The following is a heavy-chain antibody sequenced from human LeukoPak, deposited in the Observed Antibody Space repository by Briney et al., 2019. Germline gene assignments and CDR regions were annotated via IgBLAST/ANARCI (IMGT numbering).Heavy chain of an antibody. CDR2: INHSGST. CDR1: GGSFSGYY. CDR3: ASALTPGIAVAGHLVY. D-gene: IGHD6-19*01. J-gene: IGHJ4*02. V-gene: IGHV4-34*01. Sequence: PSETLSLTCAVHGGSFSGYYWSWIRQPPGKGVEWIGEINHSGSTNHNPSLKSRVTISVDTSRNQFSVKLSSVTAAGTDVYFCASALTPGIAVAGHLVYWGQGTLVTVSS.